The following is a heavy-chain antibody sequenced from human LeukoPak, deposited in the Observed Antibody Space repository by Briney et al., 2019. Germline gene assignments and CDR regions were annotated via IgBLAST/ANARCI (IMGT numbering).Heavy chain of an antibody. J-gene: IGHJ4*02. CDR2: ISSSSSYI. Sequence: PGGSLRLSCAASGFTFSSYSMNWVRQAPGKGLEWVSSISSSSSYIYYADSVKGRFTISGDNAKNSLYLQMNSLRAEDTAVYYCASASSVSFGSLEDYWGQGTLVTVSS. CDR1: GFTFSSYS. D-gene: IGHD3-16*01. CDR3: ASASSVSFGSLEDY. V-gene: IGHV3-21*01.